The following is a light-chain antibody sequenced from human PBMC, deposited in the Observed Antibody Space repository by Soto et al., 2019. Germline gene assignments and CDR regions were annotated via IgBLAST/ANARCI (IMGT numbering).Light chain of an antibody. Sequence: SYELTQPPSVSVAPGQTATISCGENNIDSRTVHWYQQKSGQAPLLVVYDNSFRPSGIPNRFSGSNSGNTATLTISRVEAGDEADYYCQVWDNVDDHIYVFGTGTKVTVL. J-gene: IGLJ1*01. CDR3: QVWDNVDDHIYV. CDR1: NIDSRT. V-gene: IGLV3-21*02. CDR2: DNS.